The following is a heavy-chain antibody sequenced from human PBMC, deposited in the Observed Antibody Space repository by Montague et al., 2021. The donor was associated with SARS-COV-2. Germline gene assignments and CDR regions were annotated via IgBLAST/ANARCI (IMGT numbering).Heavy chain of an antibody. J-gene: IGHJ4*02. CDR2: IDPSDSNA. CDR3: ATPDY. V-gene: IGHV5-10-1*01. Sequence: QSGAEVKKPGESLRISCKGSGYSFTTYWINWVRQMPGKGLEWMGKIDPSDSNAYYSPSFQGHVTISDDKSISTAYLQWSSLKASDTAMFYCATPDYWGQGTLVTVSS. CDR1: GYSFTTYW.